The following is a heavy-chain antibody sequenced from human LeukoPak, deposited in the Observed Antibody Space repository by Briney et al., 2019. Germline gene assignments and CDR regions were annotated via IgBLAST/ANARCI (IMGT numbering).Heavy chain of an antibody. D-gene: IGHD1-1*01. CDR3: ARDDLRTYYGMDV. CDR1: GFTFRSYN. V-gene: IGHV3-21*01. Sequence: GGSLRLSCAASGFTFRSYNMNWVRQAPGKGLEWVSSILSSGTYIYYAESLKGRFTISRDNAKDSVYLQMNKLRAQDTAVYYCARDDLRTYYGMDVWGQGTTVTVSS. CDR2: ILSSGTYI. J-gene: IGHJ6*02.